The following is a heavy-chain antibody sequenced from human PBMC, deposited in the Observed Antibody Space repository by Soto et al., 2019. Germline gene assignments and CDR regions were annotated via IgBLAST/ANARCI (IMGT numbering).Heavy chain of an antibody. CDR2: IIPIFGTA. CDR3: ARRLDCSGGSCYPGAWFDP. CDR1: GGTFSSYA. J-gene: IGHJ5*02. Sequence: QVQLVQSGAEVKKPGSSVKVSCKASGGTFSSYAISWVRQAPGQGLEWMGGIIPIFGTANYAQKNQGRVTITADKSTSTAYMELSSVRSEDTAVYYCARRLDCSGGSCYPGAWFDPWGQGTLVTVSS. V-gene: IGHV1-69*06. D-gene: IGHD2-15*01.